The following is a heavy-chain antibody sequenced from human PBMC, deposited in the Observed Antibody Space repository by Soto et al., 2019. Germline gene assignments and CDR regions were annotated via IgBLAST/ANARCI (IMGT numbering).Heavy chain of an antibody. CDR1: GFTFSIYG. CDR3: VKPDADIVVVPDEYFQH. Sequence: PGGSLRLSCAASGFTFSIYGMHWFRQAPGKGLEWVAVISYDGSNKYYADSVKGRFTISRDNSKNTLYLQMNSLRAEDTAVYYCVKPDADIVVVPDEYFQHWGQGTLVTVSS. V-gene: IGHV3-30*18. J-gene: IGHJ1*01. CDR2: ISYDGSNK. D-gene: IGHD2-2*01.